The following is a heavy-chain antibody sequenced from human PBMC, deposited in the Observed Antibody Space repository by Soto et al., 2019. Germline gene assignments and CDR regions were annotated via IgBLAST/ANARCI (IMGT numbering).Heavy chain of an antibody. V-gene: IGHV3-13*05. J-gene: IGHJ6*02. CDR1: GFTLIAYD. D-gene: IGHD2-15*01. Sequence: GGSLRLSCAASGFTLIAYDMHWVRQAEGKGLEWVSALGAADDPYYLVSVKGRFTIPRENAKNSLYLQMNNLRAGDTAVYYCARAYSGRLPRRADYYYAMDVWGQGTTVTVSS. CDR2: LGAADDP. CDR3: ARAYSGRLPRRADYYYAMDV.